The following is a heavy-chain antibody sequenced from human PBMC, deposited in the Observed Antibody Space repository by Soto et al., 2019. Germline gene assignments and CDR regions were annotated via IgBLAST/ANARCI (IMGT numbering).Heavy chain of an antibody. V-gene: IGHV3-30-3*01. D-gene: IGHD2-15*01. CDR3: AREGVVVAKNYYGMDV. CDR1: GFTFSSYA. CDR2: ISYDGSNK. Sequence: GGSLRLSCAASGFTFSSYAMHWVRQAPGKGLEWVAVISYDGSNKYYADSVKGRFTISRDNSKNTLYLQMNSLRAEDTAVYYYAREGVVVAKNYYGMDVWGQGTTVTVSS. J-gene: IGHJ6*02.